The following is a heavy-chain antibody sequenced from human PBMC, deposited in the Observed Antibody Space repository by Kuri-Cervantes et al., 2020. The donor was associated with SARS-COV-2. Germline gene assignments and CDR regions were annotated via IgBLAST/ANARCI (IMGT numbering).Heavy chain of an antibody. V-gene: IGHV4-59*01. D-gene: IGHD6-13*01. Sequence: ESLKISCTVSGGSISSYYWSWIRQPTGKGLEWIGYIYYSGGTNYNPSLKSRVTISVDTSKNQFSLKLSSVTAADTAVYYCARVGEYSSSLDYWGQGTLVTVSS. CDR2: IYYSGGT. CDR1: GGSISSYY. J-gene: IGHJ4*02. CDR3: ARVGEYSSSLDY.